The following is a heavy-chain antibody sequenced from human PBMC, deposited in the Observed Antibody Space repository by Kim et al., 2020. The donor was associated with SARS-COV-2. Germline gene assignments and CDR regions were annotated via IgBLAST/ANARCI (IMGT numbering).Heavy chain of an antibody. CDR1: GFTFTSSA. Sequence: SVKVSCKASGFTFTSSAMQWVRQARGQRLEWIGWIVVGSGNTNYAQKFQERVTITRDMSTSTAYMELSSLRSEDTAVYYCAADGATRFAFDIWGQGTMVTVSS. J-gene: IGHJ3*02. CDR3: AADGATRFAFDI. D-gene: IGHD3-10*01. CDR2: IVVGSGNT. V-gene: IGHV1-58*02.